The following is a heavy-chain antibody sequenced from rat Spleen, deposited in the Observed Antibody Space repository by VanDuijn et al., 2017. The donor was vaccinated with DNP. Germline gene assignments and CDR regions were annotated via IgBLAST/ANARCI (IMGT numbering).Heavy chain of an antibody. CDR1: GFSFNNYW. Sequence: EVQLVESGGGLVQPGRSLKLSCAASGFSFNNYWMTWIRQVPGKGLDWVASITAGGEYTHSPDSVKGRFTISRDNGKSTLYLQMESLRSEDTATYYCAKDAFDYWGQGVMVTVSS. CDR3: AKDAFDY. V-gene: IGHV5-31*01. J-gene: IGHJ2*01. CDR2: ITAGGEYT.